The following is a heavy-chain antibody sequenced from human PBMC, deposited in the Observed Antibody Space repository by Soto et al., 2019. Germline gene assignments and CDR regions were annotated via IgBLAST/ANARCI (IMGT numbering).Heavy chain of an antibody. Sequence: ASVKVSCKASGYTFTTYGISLVRQAPGQGLEWMGWISAYNGNIKYAQKFQGRVTMTRDTSTSTAYMEVRSLRSDDTAVYYCARDYSSSWYGWFDPWGQGTLVTVSS. CDR2: ISAYNGNI. D-gene: IGHD6-13*01. V-gene: IGHV1-18*04. CDR3: ARDYSSSWYGWFDP. CDR1: GYTFTTYG. J-gene: IGHJ5*02.